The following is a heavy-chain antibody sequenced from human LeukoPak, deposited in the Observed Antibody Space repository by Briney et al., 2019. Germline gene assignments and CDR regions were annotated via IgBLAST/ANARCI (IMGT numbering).Heavy chain of an antibody. CDR1: GLTVSSNY. CDR3: AKDGGSITGTVGRFDY. V-gene: IGHV3-23*01. J-gene: IGHJ4*02. CDR2: ISGNGGST. Sequence: GGSLRLSCAASGLTVSSNYMSWVRQAPGKGLEGVSGISGNGGSTYYADSVKGRFTISRDNSKNTLYLQMNSLRAEDTALYYCAKDGGSITGTVGRFDYWGQGTLVTVSS. D-gene: IGHD1/OR15-1a*01.